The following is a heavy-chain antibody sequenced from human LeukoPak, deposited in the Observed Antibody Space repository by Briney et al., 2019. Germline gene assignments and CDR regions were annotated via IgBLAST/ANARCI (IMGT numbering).Heavy chain of an antibody. D-gene: IGHD5-12*01. J-gene: IGHJ4*02. CDR1: GGSISSGSYY. CDR2: IYTSGST. V-gene: IGHV4-61*02. Sequence: SQTLSLTCTVSGGSISSGSYYWSWIRQPAGKGLEWIGRIYTSGSTNYNPSLKSRVTISVDTSKNQFSLKLSSVTAADTAVYYCARFSGYDLDYWGQGTLVTVSS. CDR3: ARFSGYDLDY.